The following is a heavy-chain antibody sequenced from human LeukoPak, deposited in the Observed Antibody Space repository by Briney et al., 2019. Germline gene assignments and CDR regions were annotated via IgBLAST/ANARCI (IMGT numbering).Heavy chain of an antibody. V-gene: IGHV3-9*03. J-gene: IGHJ3*02. CDR2: INWNSDSI. CDR1: GFTFDDYA. Sequence: PGGSLRLSCAASGFTFDDYAMHWVRQAPGKGLEWVSGINWNSDSIGYAGSVKGRFTISRDNAKNSLFLQMNSLRADDMALYYCAKGYSSSGGGFDIWGQGTTVTVSS. D-gene: IGHD6-13*01. CDR3: AKGYSSSGGGFDI.